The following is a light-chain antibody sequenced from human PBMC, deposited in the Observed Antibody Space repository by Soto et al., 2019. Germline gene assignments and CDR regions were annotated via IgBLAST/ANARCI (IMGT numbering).Light chain of an antibody. CDR1: QSISTY. J-gene: IGKJ1*01. CDR3: QQSYSNPTWT. V-gene: IGKV1-39*01. Sequence: IQLTQSPSSLSASVGDRITITCLASQSISTYLNWYQQKPGEAPTLLVYDSSTLQSGVPSRFSGSGFGAEFTLTVSSLQPEDFATYYCQQSYSNPTWTFGQGTKVDIK. CDR2: DSS.